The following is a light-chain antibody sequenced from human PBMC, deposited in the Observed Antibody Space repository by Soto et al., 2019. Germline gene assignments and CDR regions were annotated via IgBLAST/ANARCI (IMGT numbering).Light chain of an antibody. CDR3: SSYSISTAYL. J-gene: IGLJ1*01. V-gene: IGLV2-14*01. CDR1: SSDVGGYDY. CDR2: EVS. Sequence: QSVLTQPASVSGSPGQSITISCTGTSSDVGGYDYVSWYQLHPGKAPKLMVFEVSNRTSGVSYRFSGSKSGNTASLTISGLHTEDEADYFCSSYSISTAYLFGTGTKVTVL.